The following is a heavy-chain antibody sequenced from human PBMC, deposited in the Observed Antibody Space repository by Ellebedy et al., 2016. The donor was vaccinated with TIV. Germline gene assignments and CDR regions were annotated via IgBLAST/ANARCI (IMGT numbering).Heavy chain of an antibody. CDR1: GFTFSNAW. V-gene: IGHV3-23*01. J-gene: IGHJ6*02. D-gene: IGHD6-19*01. CDR3: ARDSEQWLIKQGHNDLRYYYYGMDV. Sequence: PGGSLRLSCAASGFTFSNAWMNWVRQAPGKGLEWVSAISGSGGSTYYADSVKGRFTISRDNSKNTLYLQMNSLRSEDTAVYYCARDSEQWLIKQGHNDLRYYYYGMDVWGQGTTVTVSS. CDR2: ISGSGGST.